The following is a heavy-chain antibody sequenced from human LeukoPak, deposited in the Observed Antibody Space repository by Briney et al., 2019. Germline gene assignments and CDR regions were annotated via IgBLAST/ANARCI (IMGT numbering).Heavy chain of an antibody. CDR1: GFTFSSYG. V-gene: IGHV3-33*01. CDR3: ARGSITMVRGVIISGGMDV. J-gene: IGHJ6*02. CDR2: IWYDGSNK. D-gene: IGHD3-10*01. Sequence: GGSLRLSCAASGFTFSSYGMHWVRQAPGKGLEWVAVIWYDGSNKYYADSVKGRFTISRDNSKNTLYLQMNSLRAEDTAGYYCARGSITMVRGVIISGGMDVWGQGTTVTVSS.